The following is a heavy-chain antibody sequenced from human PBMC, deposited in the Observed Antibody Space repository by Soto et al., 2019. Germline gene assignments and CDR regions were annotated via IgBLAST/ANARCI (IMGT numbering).Heavy chain of an antibody. Sequence: GGSLRLSCVVSGFSFSTYGVTWVRQAPGKGLEWVCGVSGGSGVTHYTDSVKGRFTISGDDSKNTVYLQMHSLRGEDTAVYYCTRWNGYGDLWGQGTLVTVSS. V-gene: IGHV3-23*01. CDR2: VSGGSGVT. CDR3: TRWNGYGDL. D-gene: IGHD1-1*01. CDR1: GFSFSTYG. J-gene: IGHJ5*02.